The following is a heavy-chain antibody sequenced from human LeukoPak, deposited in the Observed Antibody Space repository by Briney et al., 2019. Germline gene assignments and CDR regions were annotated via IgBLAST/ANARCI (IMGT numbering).Heavy chain of an antibody. CDR3: ARDVFENVWGSYRPHDAFDV. J-gene: IGHJ3*01. CDR2: IYSSGNT. V-gene: IGHV4-4*07. D-gene: IGHD3-16*02. CDR1: GGSISGNY. Sequence: SETLSLTCNVSGGSISGNYWTWLRPPAGKRLEWIGRIYSSGNTKYNPSLKSRLTMSVDTSKNQFSLKLTSVIAADSAVYYCARDVFENVWGSYRPHDAFDVWGQGTMVTV.